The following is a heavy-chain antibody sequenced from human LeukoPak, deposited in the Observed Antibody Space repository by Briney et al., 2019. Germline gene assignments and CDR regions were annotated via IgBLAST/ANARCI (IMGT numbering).Heavy chain of an antibody. CDR2: IYHSGRT. Sequence: SGTLSLTCAVSGGSISSSNWWSSVRQPPGKGLEWIGEIYHSGRTNYNPSLKSRVTISVGKSKHQFSLKLSSVTAADTAVYYCARGGYCSSTSCSFDIWGQGTMVTVSS. CDR3: ARGGYCSSTSCSFDI. V-gene: IGHV4-4*02. CDR1: GGSISSSNW. J-gene: IGHJ3*02. D-gene: IGHD2-2*01.